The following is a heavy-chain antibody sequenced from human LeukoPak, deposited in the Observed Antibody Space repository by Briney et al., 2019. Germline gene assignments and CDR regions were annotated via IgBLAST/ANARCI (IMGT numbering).Heavy chain of an antibody. J-gene: IGHJ5*02. CDR2: ISAYNGNT. V-gene: IGHV1-18*01. D-gene: IGHD4-11*01. Sequence: ASVKVSCKASGYTFTSYGISWVRQAPGQGLEWIGWISAYNGNTNYAQKLQGRVTMTTDTSTSTAYMELRSLRSDDTAVYYCARDSWVLGSTVGFDPWGQGTLVTVSS. CDR3: ARDSWVLGSTVGFDP. CDR1: GYTFTSYG.